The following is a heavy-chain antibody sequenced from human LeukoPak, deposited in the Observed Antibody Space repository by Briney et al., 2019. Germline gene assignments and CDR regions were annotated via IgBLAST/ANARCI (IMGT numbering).Heavy chain of an antibody. D-gene: IGHD3/OR15-3a*01. V-gene: IGHV4-59*08. CDR1: GGSISSYY. CDR3: ARQTGSGLFILP. J-gene: IGHJ4*02. CDR2: IHYSGST. Sequence: PSETLSLTCTVPGGSISSYYWGWIRQIPGKGLEWIGYIHYSGSTNYNSPLKSRVTISVDTSKNQFSLKLSSVTAADTAVYYCARQTGSGLFILPGGQGTLVTVSS.